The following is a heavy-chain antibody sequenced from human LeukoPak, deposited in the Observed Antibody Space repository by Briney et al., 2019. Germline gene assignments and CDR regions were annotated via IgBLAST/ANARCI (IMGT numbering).Heavy chain of an antibody. CDR1: GFTFDSCG. Sequence: GSLRLSCAASGFTFDSCGMSWVRQAPGKGLEWVSSISGNGGATYYTGSVKGRFTISRDNSKNTLYLQINSLRAEDTAVYYCAKFSPYDILTGSKYYFDFWGQGALVTVSS. J-gene: IGHJ4*02. CDR2: ISGNGGAT. D-gene: IGHD3-9*01. V-gene: IGHV3-23*01. CDR3: AKFSPYDILTGSKYYFDF.